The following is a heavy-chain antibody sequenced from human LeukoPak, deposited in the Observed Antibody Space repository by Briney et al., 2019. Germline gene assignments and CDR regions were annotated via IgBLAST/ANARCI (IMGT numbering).Heavy chain of an antibody. CDR3: TDLDCGSTSCHDY. D-gene: IGHD2-2*01. Sequence: PGGSLRLSCAASGFTFSSYAMSWVRQAPGKGLEWVSYISSSSSTIYYADSVKGRFTISRDNAKNSLYLQMHSLRAEDTAVYYCTDLDCGSTSCHDYWGQGTLVTVSS. CDR1: GFTFSSYA. J-gene: IGHJ4*02. CDR2: ISSSSSTI. V-gene: IGHV3-48*04.